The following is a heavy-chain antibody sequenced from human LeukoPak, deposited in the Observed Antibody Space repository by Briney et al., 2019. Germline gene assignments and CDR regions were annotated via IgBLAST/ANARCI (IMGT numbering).Heavy chain of an antibody. CDR2: ISSCGSTI. J-gene: IGHJ6*04. CDR1: GFTFSSYE. V-gene: IGHV3-48*03. Sequence: PGGSLRLSCAASGFTFSSYEMNWVRQAPGKGLEWVSYISSCGSTIYYADSVKGRFTISRDNAKNSLYLQMNSLRAEDTAVYYCAELGITMIGGVWGKGTTVTISX. CDR3: AELGITMIGGV. D-gene: IGHD3-10*02.